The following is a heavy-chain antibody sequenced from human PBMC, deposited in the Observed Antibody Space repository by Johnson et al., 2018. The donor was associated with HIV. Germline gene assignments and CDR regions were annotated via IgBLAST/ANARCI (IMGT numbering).Heavy chain of an antibody. CDR2: IRYDGNNK. D-gene: IGHD3-22*01. V-gene: IGHV3-30*02. CDR3: AKVTMIVVVDNAFDI. Sequence: QVQLVESGGGVVQPGRSLRLSCAASGFTFSSYAMHWVRQAPGKGLEWVAFIRYDGNNKYYADSVKGRFTISRDKSKNTLYLQMNSLRAEDTAVYYCAKVTMIVVVDNAFDIWGQGTMVTVSS. CDR1: GFTFSSYA. J-gene: IGHJ3*02.